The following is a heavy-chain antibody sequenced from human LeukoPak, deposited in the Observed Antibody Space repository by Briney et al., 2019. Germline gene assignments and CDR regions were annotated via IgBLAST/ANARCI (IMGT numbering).Heavy chain of an antibody. CDR3: ARGGDNYDYVWGSYRYHNWFDP. CDR2: LNSSGGST. J-gene: IGHJ5*02. CDR1: GYTFTNYY. D-gene: IGHD3-16*02. V-gene: IGHV1-46*01. Sequence: ASVKVSCKTSGYTFTNYYIHWVRQAPGQGLEWMGILNSSGGSTTYAQRFQGRITMTRDASTSTVYMELRSLRSEDTAVYYCARGGDNYDYVWGSYRYHNWFDPWGQGTLVTVSS.